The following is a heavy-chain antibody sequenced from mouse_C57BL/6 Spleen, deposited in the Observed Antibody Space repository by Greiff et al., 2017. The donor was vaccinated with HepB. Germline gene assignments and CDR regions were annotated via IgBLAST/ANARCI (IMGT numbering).Heavy chain of an antibody. CDR2: ISYDGSN. D-gene: IGHD1-1*01. V-gene: IGHV3-6*01. Sequence: EVKLQESGPGLVKPSQSLSLTCSVTGYSITSGYYWNWIRQFPGNKLEWMGYISYDGSNNYNPSLKNRISITRDTSKNQFFLKLNSVTTEDTATYYCARFTTVVEYYFDYWGQGTTLTVSS. CDR1: GYSITSGYY. CDR3: ARFTTVVEYYFDY. J-gene: IGHJ2*01.